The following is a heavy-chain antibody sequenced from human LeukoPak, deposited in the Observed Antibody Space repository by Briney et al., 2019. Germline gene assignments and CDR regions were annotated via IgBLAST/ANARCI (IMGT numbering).Heavy chain of an antibody. CDR2: INPSGGST. V-gene: IGHV1-46*01. J-gene: IGHJ4*02. CDR1: GYTFTSYY. CDR3: AREGDYYGSGSYVDY. Sequence: ASVKVSCKASGYTFTSYYMHWVRQAPGQGLEWMGIINPSGGSTSYAQKFQGRVTMTRDTSTSTVYMELSSRRSEDTAVYYCAREGDYYGSGSYVDYWGQGTLVTVSS. D-gene: IGHD3-10*01.